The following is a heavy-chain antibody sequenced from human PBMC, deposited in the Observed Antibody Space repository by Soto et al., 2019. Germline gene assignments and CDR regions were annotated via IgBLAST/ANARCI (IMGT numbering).Heavy chain of an antibody. CDR2: VYWTGST. Sequence: SETLSLTCSVSGDSITTNGNYWGWIPQPPGKGREWLVNVYWTGSTFSHPSLTSRVCISVDTSKNEFSLRLTSVTAADTAVYYCARSHYTFGLLIDYWGPGTLVTVSS. V-gene: IGHV4-39*01. J-gene: IGHJ4*02. D-gene: IGHD3-3*01. CDR1: GDSITTNGNY. CDR3: ARSHYTFGLLIDY.